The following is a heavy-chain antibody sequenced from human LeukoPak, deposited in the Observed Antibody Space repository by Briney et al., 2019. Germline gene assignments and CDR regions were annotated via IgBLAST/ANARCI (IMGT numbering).Heavy chain of an antibody. D-gene: IGHD3-22*01. CDR2: INHSGST. Sequence: SETLSLTCTVSGGSISSYYWSWIRQPPEKGLEWIGEINHSGSTNYNPSLKSRVTISVDTSKNQFSLKLSSVTAADTAVYYCARRPRYYYDSSGYPFDYWGQGTLVTVSS. CDR1: GGSISSYY. J-gene: IGHJ4*02. CDR3: ARRPRYYYDSSGYPFDY. V-gene: IGHV4-34*01.